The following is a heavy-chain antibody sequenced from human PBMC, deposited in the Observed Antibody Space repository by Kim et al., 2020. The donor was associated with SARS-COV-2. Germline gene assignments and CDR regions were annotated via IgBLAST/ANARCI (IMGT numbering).Heavy chain of an antibody. Sequence: SVKVSCKASGFTFTSSAVQWVRQARGQRLEWIGWIVVGSGNTNYAQKFQERVTITRDMSTSTAYMALSSLRTEDTAVYYCAAPICHYYDSSGYYCHDAFDIWGQGTMVTVSS. V-gene: IGHV1-58*01. CDR1: GFTFTSSA. CDR2: IVVGSGNT. J-gene: IGHJ3*02. D-gene: IGHD3-22*01. CDR3: AAPICHYYDSSGYYCHDAFDI.